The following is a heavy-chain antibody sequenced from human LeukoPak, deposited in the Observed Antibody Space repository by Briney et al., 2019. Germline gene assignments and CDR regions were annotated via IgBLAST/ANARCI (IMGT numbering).Heavy chain of an antibody. CDR1: GFTFSHYW. CDR2: IRPDANDG. V-gene: IGHV3-7*03. CDR3: ARAGLGGHYIDY. J-gene: IGHJ4*02. Sequence: PGGSLRLSCAASGFTFSHYWMAWVRQAPGKGLEWAAIIRPDANDGSYVDSVKGRFTISRDNAKNSLYLQLNSLRAEDTAVYYCARAGLGGHYIDYWGQGTLVTVSS. D-gene: IGHD2-15*01.